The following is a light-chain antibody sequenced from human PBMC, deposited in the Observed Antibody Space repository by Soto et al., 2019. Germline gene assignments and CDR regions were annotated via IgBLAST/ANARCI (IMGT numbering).Light chain of an antibody. V-gene: IGLV2-8*01. J-gene: IGLJ2*01. Sequence: QSALTQPPSASGSPGQSVTISCTGTSSDVGDYNYVSWYQQHPGKAPKLMIYEVTKRPSGVPDRFSGSKSGNTASLTVSGLQAEDEADYYCSSYAGNNILVFGGGTKLTVL. CDR3: SSYAGNNILV. CDR1: SSDVGDYNY. CDR2: EVT.